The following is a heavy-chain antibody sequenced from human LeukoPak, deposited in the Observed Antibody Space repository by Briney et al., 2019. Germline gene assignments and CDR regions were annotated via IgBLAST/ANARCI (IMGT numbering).Heavy chain of an antibody. CDR1: GFTFSSYE. CDR3: ARGPAASGYYDSRGRYGYFDY. J-gene: IGHJ4*02. Sequence: GSLRLSCAASGFTFSSYEMNWVRQAPGKGLEWVSYISSSGSTIYYADSVKGRFTISRDNAKNSLYLQMNSLRAEDTAVYYCARGPAASGYYDSRGRYGYFDYWGQGTLVTVSS. D-gene: IGHD3-22*01. V-gene: IGHV3-48*03. CDR2: ISSSGSTI.